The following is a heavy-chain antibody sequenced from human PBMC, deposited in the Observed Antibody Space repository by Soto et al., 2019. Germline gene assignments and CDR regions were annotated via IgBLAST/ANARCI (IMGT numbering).Heavy chain of an antibody. CDR2: ISGNGGST. Sequence: EVQLLESGGGLVQPGGSLRLSCAASEFTFSSYAMSWVRQAAGKGLEWVSGISGNGGSTHYADSVKGRFTISRDNFKNTLYLQMNSLRAEDTAIYYCAKEAVAAAGNVDLWGRGTLVSVSA. CDR3: AKEAVAAAGNVDL. D-gene: IGHD6-13*01. J-gene: IGHJ2*01. CDR1: EFTFSSYA. V-gene: IGHV3-23*01.